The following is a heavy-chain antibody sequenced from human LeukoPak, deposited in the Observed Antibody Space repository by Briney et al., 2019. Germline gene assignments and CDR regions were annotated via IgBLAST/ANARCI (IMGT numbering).Heavy chain of an antibody. J-gene: IGHJ4*02. V-gene: IGHV3-30-3*01. CDR2: ISYDGSNK. Sequence: GGSLRLSCAASGFTLSSYAMHWVRQAPGKGLEWVALISYDGSNKYYADSVKGRFTISRDNSKNTLYLQMNSLRAEDTAVYYCARWYSSGMIYYFDYWGQGTLVTVSS. CDR3: ARWYSSGMIYYFDY. D-gene: IGHD6-19*01. CDR1: GFTLSSYA.